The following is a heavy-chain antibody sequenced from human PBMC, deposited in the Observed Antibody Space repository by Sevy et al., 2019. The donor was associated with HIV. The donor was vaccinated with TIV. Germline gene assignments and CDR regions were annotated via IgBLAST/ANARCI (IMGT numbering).Heavy chain of an antibody. J-gene: IGHJ6*02. D-gene: IGHD1-7*01. Sequence: ASVKVSCKASGYTFTDDYLHWVRQAPGQGLEWMGRVYPNSGGTNYAQKFQGRVTMTRDTSISTAYMELSRLRFDDTAVYYCARDGSGGTTNSGMDVWGQWTTVTVSS. CDR1: GYTFTDDY. V-gene: IGHV1-2*06. CDR3: ARDGSGGTTNSGMDV. CDR2: VYPNSGGT.